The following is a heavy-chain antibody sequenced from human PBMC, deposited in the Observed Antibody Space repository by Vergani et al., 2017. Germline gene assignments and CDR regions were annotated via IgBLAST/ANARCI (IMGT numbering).Heavy chain of an antibody. CDR1: GFTFSAYA. D-gene: IGHD3-10*01. V-gene: IGHV3-23*01. Sequence: EVQLLESGGGLVQPGGSLRLSCAASGFTFSAYAMSWVRQAPGKGLEWVSSISASGGSTYYADSLEGRFTISRDNSKNTLYLQMHSLRAEDTAVYYCARDYLDFSGSGSPYYFDHWGQGTQVTVSS. CDR3: ARDYLDFSGSGSPYYFDH. CDR2: ISASGGST. J-gene: IGHJ4*02.